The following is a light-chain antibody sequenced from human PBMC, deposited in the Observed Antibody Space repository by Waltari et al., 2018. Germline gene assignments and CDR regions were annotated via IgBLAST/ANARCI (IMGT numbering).Light chain of an antibody. CDR3: SSYISSSTLEL. Sequence: QSALPQPASLSGSPGQSITISCPGTSRDVGAFNYLSWYQQRPGKAPKLMIFDVRNRPSGVSNRFSGSKSGNTASLTISGLQAEDEAGYYCSSYISSSTLELFGGGTSLTVL. J-gene: IGLJ2*01. V-gene: IGLV2-14*03. CDR1: SRDVGAFNY. CDR2: DVR.